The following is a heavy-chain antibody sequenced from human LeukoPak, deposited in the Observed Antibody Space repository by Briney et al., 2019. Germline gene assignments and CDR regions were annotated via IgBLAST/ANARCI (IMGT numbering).Heavy chain of an antibody. CDR1: GFTFSSYA. D-gene: IGHD2-15*01. J-gene: IGHJ6*02. CDR3: ARDIVVVVAAKLSFEPYYYYGMDV. CDR2: ISYDGSNK. Sequence: GGSLSLSCAASGFTFSSYAMHWVRQAPGKGLEWVAVISYDGSNKYYADSVKGRFTISRDNSKNTLYLQMNSLRAEDTAVYYCARDIVVVVAAKLSFEPYYYYGMDVWGQGTTVTVSS. V-gene: IGHV3-30-3*01.